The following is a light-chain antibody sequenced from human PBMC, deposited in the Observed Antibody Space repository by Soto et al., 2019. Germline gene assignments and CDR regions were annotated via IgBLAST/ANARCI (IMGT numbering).Light chain of an antibody. CDR1: QTISSNY. CDR2: GAS. J-gene: IGKJ5*01. CDR3: QQRSNWPIT. Sequence: EIVLTQSPGTLSLSPGERATLSCRASQTISSNYLAWYQQKPGQAPRLLIHGASTRAIGIPDRFSGSGSGADFTLTISSLEPEDFAVYYCQQRSNWPITFGQGTRLEIK. V-gene: IGKV3D-20*02.